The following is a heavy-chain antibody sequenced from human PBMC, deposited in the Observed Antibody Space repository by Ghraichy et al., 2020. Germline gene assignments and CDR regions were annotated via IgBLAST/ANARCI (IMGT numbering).Heavy chain of an antibody. Sequence: ASVKVSCKASGYTFTGYYIHWVRQAPGQGLEWMGWINPKSGGTNYALKFQGRVTMTRDTSISTAYMELRRLRSDDTAVYYCARHRETPTYYYDSSASDYWGQGPLVTVSP. CDR2: INPKSGGT. J-gene: IGHJ4*02. CDR1: GYTFTGYY. V-gene: IGHV1-2*02. D-gene: IGHD3-22*01. CDR3: ARHRETPTYYYDSSASDY.